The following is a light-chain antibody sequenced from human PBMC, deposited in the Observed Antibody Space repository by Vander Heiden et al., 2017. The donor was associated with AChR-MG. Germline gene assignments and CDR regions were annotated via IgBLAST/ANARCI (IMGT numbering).Light chain of an antibody. J-gene: IGKJ2*01. CDR3: QQDYSTPHT. V-gene: IGKV4-1*01. CDR1: QSVLYSSNNKNY. Sequence: DIVMTQSPASLAVSLGERATINCKSSQSVLYSSNNKNYLAWYQQKPGQPPKLLIYWASTRESGVPDRFSGSGSGTDFTLTISSLQAEDVAVYYCQQDYSTPHTFGQGTKLEIK. CDR2: WAS.